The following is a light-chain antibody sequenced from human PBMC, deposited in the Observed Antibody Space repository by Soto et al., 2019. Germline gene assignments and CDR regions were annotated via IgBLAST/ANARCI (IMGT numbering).Light chain of an antibody. CDR3: QQYGSSSWT. CDR1: QSVRSN. J-gene: IGKJ1*01. Sequence: EIVMTQSPSTLSVSPGERATLSCRASQSVRSNLAWYQQKPGQAPRLLIYGASTRATGIPARFSGSGSGTDFILSISRLEPEDSAVYYCQQYGSSSWTFGQGTKVAIK. V-gene: IGKV3-15*01. CDR2: GAS.